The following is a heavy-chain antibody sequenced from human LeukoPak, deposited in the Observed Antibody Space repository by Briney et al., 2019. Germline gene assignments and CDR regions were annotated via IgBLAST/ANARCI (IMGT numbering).Heavy chain of an antibody. CDR3: AMLQLKGDSPYGM. V-gene: IGHV3-53*01. J-gene: IGHJ3*02. D-gene: IGHD2-21*02. CDR1: GFTVSSDY. Sequence: GGSLSLSCAASGFTVSSDYMSWVRQAPGQGLEWVSVIYRGGETYYADSVKGRFTISRDNSKNTVYLEMNSLRAEDTAVYHCAMLQLKGDSPYGMWGQGTMVTVSS. CDR2: IYRGGET.